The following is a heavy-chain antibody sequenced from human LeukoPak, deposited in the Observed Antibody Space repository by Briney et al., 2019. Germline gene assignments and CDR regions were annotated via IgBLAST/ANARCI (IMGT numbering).Heavy chain of an antibody. CDR2: INPNSGGT. D-gene: IGHD3-22*01. J-gene: IGHJ4*02. V-gene: IGHV1-2*02. CDR3: ASEKHYYDSSGYYFYY. Sequence: GASVNVSCKASGYTFTGYYMHWVRQAPGQGLEWMGWINPNSGGTNYAQKVQGRVPMTRDTSISTAYMELSRLRSDDTAVYYCASEKHYYDSSGYYFYYWGQGTLVTVSS. CDR1: GYTFTGYY.